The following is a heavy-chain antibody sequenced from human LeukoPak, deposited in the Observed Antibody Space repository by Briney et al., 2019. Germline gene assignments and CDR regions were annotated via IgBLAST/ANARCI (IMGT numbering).Heavy chain of an antibody. J-gene: IGHJ4*02. D-gene: IGHD3-10*01. V-gene: IGHV3-23*01. CDR3: AKASYGSGSYYTSLAD. CDR2: ISGSGEST. CDR1: GFTFSNYA. Sequence: GGSLRLSCAASGFTFSNYAMSWVRQAPGKGLEWVSAISGSGESTYYADSVKGRFTIPRDNSKNTLYLQMNTVRADDTAVYYCAKASYGSGSYYTSLADWGQGTLVTVSS.